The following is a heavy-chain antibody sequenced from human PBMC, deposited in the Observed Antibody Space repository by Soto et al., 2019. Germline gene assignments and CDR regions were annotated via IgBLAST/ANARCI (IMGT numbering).Heavy chain of an antibody. J-gene: IGHJ6*02. D-gene: IGHD6-13*01. V-gene: IGHV1-18*01. CDR3: ARDPGIAAAGSRVYGMDV. CDR1: GYTFTSYG. CDR2: ISAYNGNT. Sequence: ASVMVSCKASGYTFTSYGICWVRQAPGQGLEWMGWISAYNGNTNYAQKLQGRVTMTTDTSTSTAYMELRSLRSDDTAVYYCARDPGIAAAGSRVYGMDVWGQGTTVTVSS.